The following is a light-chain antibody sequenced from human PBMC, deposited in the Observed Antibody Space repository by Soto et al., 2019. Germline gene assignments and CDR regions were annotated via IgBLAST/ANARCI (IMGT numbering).Light chain of an antibody. CDR2: HVS. J-gene: IGLJ2*01. CDR3: SSFSSSITLVI. Sequence: QSALTQPASVSGSPGQSITISCTGTSSDIGGSESVSWYQQHPGKAPKLMIYHVSDRPSGVSNRFSGSKSGNTASLSISGLQAEDEADYYCSSFSSSITLVIFGGGTKLTVL. V-gene: IGLV2-14*03. CDR1: SSDIGGSES.